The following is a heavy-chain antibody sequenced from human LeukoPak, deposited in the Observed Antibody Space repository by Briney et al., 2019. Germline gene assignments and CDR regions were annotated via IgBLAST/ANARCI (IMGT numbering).Heavy chain of an antibody. D-gene: IGHD4-17*01. CDR3: AARRLTVTTEIDY. J-gene: IGHJ4*02. CDR1: GFIFSSSA. CDR2: IHYDGNNK. Sequence: GGSLRLSCAASGFIFSSSAMHWVRQAPGKGLDWLAFIHYDGNNKYYADSVKGRFTISRDNSKNTVYLQMNSLRPEDTAVYYCAARRLTVTTEIDYWGQGTLVTVS. V-gene: IGHV3-30*02.